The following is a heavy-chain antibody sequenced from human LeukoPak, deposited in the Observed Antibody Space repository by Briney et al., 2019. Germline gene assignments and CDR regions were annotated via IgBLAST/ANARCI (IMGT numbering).Heavy chain of an antibody. V-gene: IGHV3-23*01. CDR3: AKDILRWAFDV. CDR2: LGGSDDRT. J-gene: IGHJ3*01. CDR1: GFTLSNNA. Sequence: PGGSLRLSCVASGFTLSNNAMAWVRQAPGKGLEWVSALGGSDDRTDYADSVQGRFTISRDNSKNTLYLQMNSLRAEDTAVCYCAKDILRWAFDVWGQGTMVTVS. D-gene: IGHD4-23*01.